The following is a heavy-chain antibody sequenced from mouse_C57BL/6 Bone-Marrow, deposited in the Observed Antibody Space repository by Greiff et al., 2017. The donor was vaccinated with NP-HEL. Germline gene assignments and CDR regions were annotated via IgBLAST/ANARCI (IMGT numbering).Heavy chain of an antibody. D-gene: IGHD4-1*01. Sequence: EVKVVESGGGLVKPGGSLKLSCAASGFTFSSYAMSWVRQTPEKRLEWVATISDGGSYTYYPDNVKGRFTISRDNAKNNLYLQMSHLKSEDTAMYYCARNWCFDYWGQGTTLTVSS. CDR3: ARNWCFDY. V-gene: IGHV5-4*03. J-gene: IGHJ2*01. CDR2: ISDGGSYT. CDR1: GFTFSSYA.